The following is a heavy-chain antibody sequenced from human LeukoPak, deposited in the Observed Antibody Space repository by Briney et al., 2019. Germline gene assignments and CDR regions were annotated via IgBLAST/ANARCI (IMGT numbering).Heavy chain of an antibody. J-gene: IGHJ4*02. V-gene: IGHV1-69*05. CDR3: ARSITMVRGVITLPRLIYFDY. Sequence: SVNVSCKASGGTFSSYAISWVRQAPGQGLEWMGGIIPIFGTANYAQKFQGRVTITTDESTSTAYMELSSLRSEDTAVYYCARSITMVRGVITLPRLIYFDYWGQGTMVTVSS. CDR1: GGTFSSYA. CDR2: IIPIFGTA. D-gene: IGHD3-10*01.